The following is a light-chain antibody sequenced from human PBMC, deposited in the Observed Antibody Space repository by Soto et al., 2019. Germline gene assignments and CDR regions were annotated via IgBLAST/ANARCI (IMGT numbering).Light chain of an antibody. V-gene: IGKV3-20*01. Sequence: EIVLTQSPVTLSLSPGEEATLSCRAIQSVTTRYLAWYQQKPGQAPRLLMYGASNRATGIPDRFSGSGSGTDFTLTISRLEPEDFAVYHSKQYGNXPLTCGGGTKV. J-gene: IGKJ4*01. CDR2: GAS. CDR3: KQYGNXPLT. CDR1: QSVTTRY.